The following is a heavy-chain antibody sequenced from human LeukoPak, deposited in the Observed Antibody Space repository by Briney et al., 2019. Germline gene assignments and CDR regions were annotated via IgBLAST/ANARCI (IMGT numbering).Heavy chain of an antibody. Sequence: GGSLRLSCAASGFTFSAYWMHWVRQAPGKGLVWVSRIKSDGSSTTYADSVKGRFTVSRDNATNTLYLQMNSLRAEDTAVYYCVRDYYGAGDYWGQGTLVTVSS. D-gene: IGHD3-3*01. CDR3: VRDYYGAGDY. CDR2: IKSDGSST. J-gene: IGHJ4*02. CDR1: GFTFSAYW. V-gene: IGHV3-74*01.